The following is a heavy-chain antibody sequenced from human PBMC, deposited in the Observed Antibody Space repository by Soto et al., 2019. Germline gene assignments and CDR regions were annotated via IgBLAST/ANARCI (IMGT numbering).Heavy chain of an antibody. CDR1: GGSISSGDYI. J-gene: IGHJ4*02. Sequence: PSETLSLTCTVSGGSISSGDYIWSWIRQPPGKGLEWIGYVYYSGSAYYNPSLKSRITISVDASKNQFSLKLSSVTAADTAVYYCARVGFVLVPAATYYFDYWGQGTLVTVSS. CDR3: ARVGFVLVPAATYYFDY. CDR2: VYYSGSA. D-gene: IGHD2-2*01. V-gene: IGHV4-30-4*01.